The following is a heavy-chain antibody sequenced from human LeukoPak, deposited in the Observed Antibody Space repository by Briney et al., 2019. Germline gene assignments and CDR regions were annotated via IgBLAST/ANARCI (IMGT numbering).Heavy chain of an antibody. CDR2: ISGNGGTT. Sequence: GGSLRLSCAASGFAFSSYAMSWVRQAPGKGLEWVSVISGNGGTTYYADSVKGRFTISRDNSKNTLYVQMNSLRAEDTAVYYCAKAVDYYDSLSYWGQGTLVTVSS. J-gene: IGHJ4*02. V-gene: IGHV3-23*01. CDR1: GFAFSSYA. D-gene: IGHD3-22*01. CDR3: AKAVDYYDSLSY.